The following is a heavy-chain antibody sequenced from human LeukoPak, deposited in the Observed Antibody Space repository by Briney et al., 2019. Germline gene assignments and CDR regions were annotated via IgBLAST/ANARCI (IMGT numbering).Heavy chain of an antibody. CDR2: IYDSGST. J-gene: IGHJ4*02. Sequence: PSETLSLTCTVSGGSISSNAYYWAWIRQPPGKGLEWIGYIYDSGSTNCNPSLKSRVTISVDTSKNQSSLKLSSVTAADTAVYYCARGSAVTYYYFDYWGQGTLVTVSS. V-gene: IGHV4-61*08. CDR1: GGSISSNAYY. D-gene: IGHD4-17*01. CDR3: ARGSAVTYYYFDY.